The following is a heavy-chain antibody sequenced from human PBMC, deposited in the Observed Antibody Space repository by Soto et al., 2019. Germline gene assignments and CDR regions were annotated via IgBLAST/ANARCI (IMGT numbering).Heavy chain of an antibody. CDR3: ARGGGVVVINRH. CDR2: IYSGGST. CDR1: GFTVSGND. D-gene: IGHD3-22*01. J-gene: IGHJ4*02. V-gene: IGHV3-53*01. Sequence: PXGVLRLAFAASGFTVSGNDMSGVRQAPGKGLEWVSVIYSGGSTYYADSVKCRFTISRDNSKNTLYLQMNSLRAEDTAVYYCARGGGVVVINRHWGQGTLVTVSS.